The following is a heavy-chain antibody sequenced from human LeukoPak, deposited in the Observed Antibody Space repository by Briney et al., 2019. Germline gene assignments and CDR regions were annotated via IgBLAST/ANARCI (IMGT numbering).Heavy chain of an antibody. J-gene: IGHJ2*01. CDR2: IYTSGST. CDR1: GGSISSYY. CDR3: ARGGPPGNYGDLRRGWYFDL. D-gene: IGHD4-17*01. V-gene: IGHV4-4*07. Sequence: SETLPLTCTVSGGSISSYYWSWIRQPAGKGLEWIGRIYTSGSTNYNPSLKSRVTMSVDTSKNQFSLKLSSVTAADTAVYYCARGGPPGNYGDLRRGWYFDLWGRGTLVTVSS.